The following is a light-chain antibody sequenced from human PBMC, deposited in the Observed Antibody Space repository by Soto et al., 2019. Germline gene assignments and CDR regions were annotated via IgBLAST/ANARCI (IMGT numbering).Light chain of an antibody. Sequence: HMTQSPSSLSASVGDRVTITCRASQRITTYLNWYQQKPGEAPKLLISTSGTLQRGVPSRFSGSGSGTDFTLTITSLQRADFATYFCQQTYSTPYTFGQGTQLEIK. CDR1: QRITTY. CDR2: TSG. V-gene: IGKV1-39*01. CDR3: QQTYSTPYT. J-gene: IGKJ2*01.